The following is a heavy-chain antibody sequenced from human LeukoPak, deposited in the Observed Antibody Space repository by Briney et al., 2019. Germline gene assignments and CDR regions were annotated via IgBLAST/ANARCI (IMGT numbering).Heavy chain of an antibody. CDR1: GGSFSGYY. CDR3: ARAPYYYGIDP. V-gene: IGHV4-34*01. CDR2: INHSGST. Sequence: SETLSLTCAVYGGSFSGYYWSWIRQPPGKGLEWIGEINHSGSTNYNPSLKSRVTISVDTSKNQFSLKLSSVTAADTAVYYCARAPYYYGIDPWGQGTLVTVSS. D-gene: IGHD3-10*01. J-gene: IGHJ5*02.